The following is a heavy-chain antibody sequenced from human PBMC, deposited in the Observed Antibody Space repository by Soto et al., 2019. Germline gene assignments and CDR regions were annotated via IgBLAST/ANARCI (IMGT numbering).Heavy chain of an antibody. CDR2: IKSKTDGGTT. CDR1: GGSISSYY. CDR3: TTDPKHSPNSGCPQGSYYYYYMDV. D-gene: IGHD1-26*01. J-gene: IGHJ6*02. Sequence: ETLSLTCTVSGGSISSYYWSWIRQPPGKGMEWVGRIKSKTDGGTTDYAAPVKGRFTISRDDSKNTRYLQMNSLKTEDTAVYYCTTDPKHSPNSGCPQGSYYYYYMDVRGQGTTRTGSS. V-gene: IGHV3-15*07.